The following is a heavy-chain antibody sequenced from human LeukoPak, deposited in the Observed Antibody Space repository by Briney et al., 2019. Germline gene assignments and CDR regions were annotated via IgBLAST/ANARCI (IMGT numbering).Heavy chain of an antibody. CDR3: ARKYSGTNPFDY. CDR1: GFTFSSYA. Sequence: GGSLRLSCAASGFTFSSYAMHWVRQAPGKGLEWVAVISYDGSNKYYADSVKGRFTISRDNSKNTLYLQMNSLRAEDTVLYYCARKYSGTNPFDYWGQGTLVTVSS. CDR2: ISYDGSNK. D-gene: IGHD1-26*01. V-gene: IGHV3-30-3*01. J-gene: IGHJ4*02.